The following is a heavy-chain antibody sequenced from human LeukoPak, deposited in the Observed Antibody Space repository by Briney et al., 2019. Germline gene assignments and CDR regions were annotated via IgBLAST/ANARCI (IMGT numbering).Heavy chain of an antibody. D-gene: IGHD1-26*01. CDR3: ARSPPIVPFNWFDP. CDR1: GYTFTGYY. J-gene: IGHJ5*02. CDR2: INPNSGGT. V-gene: IGHV1-2*02. Sequence: GASVKVSCKASGYTFTGYYMHWVRQAPGQGLEWMGWINPNSGGTNYAQKFQGRVTMTRDTSISTAYMELSRLRSDDTAVYYCARSPPIVPFNWFDPWGQGTLVTVSS.